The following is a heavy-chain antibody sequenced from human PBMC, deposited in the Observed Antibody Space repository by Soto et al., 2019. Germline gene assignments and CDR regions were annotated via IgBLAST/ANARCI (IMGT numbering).Heavy chain of an antibody. Sequence: SQTLSLTCAISGDSVSSNNAAWNWIRQSPSRGLEWLGRTYYRSRWYNDYAVSVESRITVNPDTSKNQFSLQLTSVTPEDTAVYYCAGTTSHYWYYMDVWGKGTTVTVS. D-gene: IGHD1-7*01. CDR2: TYYRSRWYN. V-gene: IGHV6-1*01. CDR3: AGTTSHYWYYMDV. J-gene: IGHJ6*03. CDR1: GDSVSSNNAA.